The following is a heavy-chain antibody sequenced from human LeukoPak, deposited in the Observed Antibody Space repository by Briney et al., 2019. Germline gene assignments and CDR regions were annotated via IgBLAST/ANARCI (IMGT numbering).Heavy chain of an antibody. Sequence: ASVKVSCKASGYTFTSYYMHWVRQAPGQGLEWMGIINPSGGSTSYAQEFQGRVTMTRDTSTSTVYMELSSLRSEDTAVYYCARGSVAVAGNYYGMDVWGQGTTVTVSS. CDR3: ARGSVAVAGNYYGMDV. J-gene: IGHJ6*02. V-gene: IGHV1-46*01. CDR2: INPSGGST. D-gene: IGHD6-19*01. CDR1: GYTFTSYY.